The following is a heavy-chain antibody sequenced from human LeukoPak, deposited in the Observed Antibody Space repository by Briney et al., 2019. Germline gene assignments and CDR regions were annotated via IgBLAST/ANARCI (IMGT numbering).Heavy chain of an antibody. J-gene: IGHJ4*02. CDR1: GYSFTSYW. CDR3: ARRSDFWSDKFDY. CDR2: IYPGDSDT. D-gene: IGHD3-3*01. Sequence: GESLQISCQGSGYSFTSYWIGWVRQMPGKGLEWMGIIYPGDSDTRYSPSFQGQVTISADKSISTAYLQWSSLKASDTAMYYCARRSDFWSDKFDYWGQGTLVTVSS. V-gene: IGHV5-51*01.